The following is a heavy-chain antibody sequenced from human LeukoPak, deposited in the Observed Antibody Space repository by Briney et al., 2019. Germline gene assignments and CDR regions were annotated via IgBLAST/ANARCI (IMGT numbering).Heavy chain of an antibody. V-gene: IGHV4-38-2*02. CDR1: GYSISSGYY. J-gene: IGHJ4*02. CDR2: IYHSGST. Sequence: PSETLSLTCAVSGYSISSGYYWGWIRPPPGKGLEWIGSIYHSGSTYYNPSLKSRVTISVDTSKNQFSLKLSSVTAADTAVYYCARDGYSSSWGGIDYWGQGTLVTVSS. D-gene: IGHD6-13*01. CDR3: ARDGYSSSWGGIDY.